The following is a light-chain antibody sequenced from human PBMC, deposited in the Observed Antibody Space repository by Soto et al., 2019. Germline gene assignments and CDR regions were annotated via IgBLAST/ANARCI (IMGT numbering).Light chain of an antibody. CDR1: QSVSSSY. J-gene: IGKJ1*01. CDR3: QQYGSSPRT. V-gene: IGKV3-20*01. CDR2: GAS. Sequence: EIVLTQSPGTLSLSPGERATLSCRASQSVSSSYLAWYQQKVGQAPRLLIYGASRRATGIPDRFSGSGSGTDFTLTISRLEPEDFAVYYCQQYGSSPRTFGQGTKVEIK.